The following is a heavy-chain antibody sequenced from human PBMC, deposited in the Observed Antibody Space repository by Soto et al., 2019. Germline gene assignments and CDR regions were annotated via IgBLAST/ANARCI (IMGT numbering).Heavy chain of an antibody. CDR3: ARGEGIAVD. V-gene: IGHV1-3*01. CDR1: GYTFTSYG. D-gene: IGHD6-19*01. Sequence: QVQLVQSGAEVKKPGASLKVSCKASGYTFTSYGMHWVRQAPGQRLEWIGWINAVNGNRKYSQKFQGRVTITRDTSASTAYMELSSLRSEDTAVYYCARGEGIAVDWRHGHLVTVSS. J-gene: IGHJ4*01. CDR2: INAVNGNR.